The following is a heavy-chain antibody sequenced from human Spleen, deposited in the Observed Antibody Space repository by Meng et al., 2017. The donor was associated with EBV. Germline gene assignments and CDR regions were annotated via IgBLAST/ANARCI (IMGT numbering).Heavy chain of an antibody. Sequence: LVESGGALVQPGGSLRCSCAASEFTFRSYWMHWVRQAPGEGLVWVSRINEDGATTTYADSVKGRFTISRDNAKNTLYLQMNSLRAEDTAVYYCSRDLAGSDDFWGQGTLVTVSS. D-gene: IGHD1-14*01. J-gene: IGHJ4*02. CDR2: INEDGATT. CDR1: EFTFRSYW. CDR3: SRDLAGSDDF. V-gene: IGHV3-74*03.